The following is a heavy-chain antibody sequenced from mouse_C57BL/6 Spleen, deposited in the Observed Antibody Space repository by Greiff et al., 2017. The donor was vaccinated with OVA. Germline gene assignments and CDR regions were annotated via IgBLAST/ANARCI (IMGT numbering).Heavy chain of an antibody. CDR3: VRHGSYYAMDD. J-gene: IGHJ4*01. V-gene: IGHV10-1*01. Sequence: EVMLVESGGGLVQPKGSLKLSCAASGFSFNTYAMNWVRQAPGKGLEWVARIRSKSNNYATYYADSVKDRFTISRDDSESMLYLQMNNLKTEDTAMYYCVRHGSYYAMDDWGQGTSVTVSS. CDR2: IRSKSNNYAT. CDR1: GFSFNTYA.